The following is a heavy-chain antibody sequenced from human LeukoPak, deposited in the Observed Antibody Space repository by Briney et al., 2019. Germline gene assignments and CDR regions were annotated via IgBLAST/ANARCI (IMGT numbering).Heavy chain of an antibody. J-gene: IGHJ4*02. CDR2: LSHSGGSA. V-gene: IGHV3-23*01. CDR3: AKLGFLTGSFDS. CDR1: GFTFSSYG. Sequence: GGSPRLSCAASGFTFSSYGMHWVRQAPGKGLEWVSSLSHSGGSAYYTDSVKGRFTISRDNSKNTLYLHMNSLRVGDTAVYFCAKLGFLTGSFDSWGQGTLVSVSS. D-gene: IGHD3-9*01.